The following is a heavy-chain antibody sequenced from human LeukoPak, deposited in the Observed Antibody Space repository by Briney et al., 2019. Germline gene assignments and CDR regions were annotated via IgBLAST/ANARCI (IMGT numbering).Heavy chain of an antibody. J-gene: IGHJ4*02. V-gene: IGHV4-59*01. Sequence: SETLSLTYTVSGGSISSYYWSCTRQPPGRGLEWSWYIYYSGSGSTRYKPSLKSRVSISVDTSKNQFSLKLSSVTAADTAVYYCARGEYSGSDWGQGTLVTVSS. CDR3: ARGEYSGSD. CDR2: IYYSGSGST. D-gene: IGHD1-1*01. CDR1: GGSISSYY.